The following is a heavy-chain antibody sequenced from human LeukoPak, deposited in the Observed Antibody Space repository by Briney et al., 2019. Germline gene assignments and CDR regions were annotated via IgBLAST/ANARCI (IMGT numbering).Heavy chain of an antibody. J-gene: IGHJ3*02. D-gene: IGHD3-16*02. CDR3: ARDLDDYFWGIYRPHDGFDI. Sequence: SETLSLTCTVSGGSISSSGYYWGWIRQPPGKGLEWIGSIHYSGSTYYNPSLKSRVTISVDTSKNQFSLKLSSVTAADTAVYYCARDLDDYFWGIYRPHDGFDIWAQGTRVTVFS. CDR1: GGSISSSGYY. V-gene: IGHV4-39*07. CDR2: IHYSGST.